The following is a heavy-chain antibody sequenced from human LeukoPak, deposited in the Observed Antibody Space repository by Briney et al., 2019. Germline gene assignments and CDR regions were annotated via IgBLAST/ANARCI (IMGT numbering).Heavy chain of an antibody. V-gene: IGHV7-4-1*02. CDR3: ARDMGDILTGYPSGYYYGMDV. CDR2: INTNTGDP. CDR1: GYTFTNYA. D-gene: IGHD3-9*01. Sequence: ASVKVSCKASGYTFTNYAMNWVRQAPGQGLEWMGWINTNTGDPTYAQGFTGRFVFSLDTSVSTTYLQVSSLKAEDTAVYYCARDMGDILTGYPSGYYYGMDVWGQGTTVTVSS. J-gene: IGHJ6*02.